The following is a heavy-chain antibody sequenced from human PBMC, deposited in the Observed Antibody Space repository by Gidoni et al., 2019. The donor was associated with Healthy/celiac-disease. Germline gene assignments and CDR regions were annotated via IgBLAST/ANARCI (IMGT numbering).Heavy chain of an antibody. CDR3: ARGRDGGLLSDY. Sequence: QLQLQESGPGLVKPSETLSLTCTVSGGPISSSSYYWGWIRQPPGKGLAWIGSIYYSGSTYYNPSLKSRVTISVDTSKNQFSLKLSSVTAADTAVYYCARGRDGGLLSDYWGQGTLVTVSS. D-gene: IGHD3-10*01. CDR1: GGPISSSSYY. CDR2: IYYSGST. V-gene: IGHV4-39*07. J-gene: IGHJ4*02.